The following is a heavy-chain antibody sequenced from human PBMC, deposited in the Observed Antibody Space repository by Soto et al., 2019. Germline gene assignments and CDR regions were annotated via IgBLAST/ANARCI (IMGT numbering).Heavy chain of an antibody. CDR2: INPSGGST. J-gene: IGHJ5*02. D-gene: IGHD3-10*01. V-gene: IGHV1-46*03. Sequence: ASVKVSCKASGYTFTSYYMHWVRQAPGQGLEWMGIINPSGGSTSYAQKFQGRVTMTRDTSTSTVYMELSSLRSEDTAVYYCARAVKMVPKYNWFDPWGQGTLVTVSS. CDR3: ARAVKMVPKYNWFDP. CDR1: GYTFTSYY.